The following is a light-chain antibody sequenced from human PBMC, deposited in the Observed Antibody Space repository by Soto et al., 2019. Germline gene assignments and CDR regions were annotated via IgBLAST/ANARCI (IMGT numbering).Light chain of an antibody. CDR1: QDISSW. J-gene: IGKJ5*01. V-gene: IGKV1-12*01. CDR2: AAS. Sequence: DIQMTQSPSSVSASVGDRVTITCRASQDISSWLAWYQQKPGKAPKLLISAASSLQSGVPSRFSGGGSGTDFTLTISSLQPDDPATYYCQQANSYPITFGQGTRLKIK. CDR3: QQANSYPIT.